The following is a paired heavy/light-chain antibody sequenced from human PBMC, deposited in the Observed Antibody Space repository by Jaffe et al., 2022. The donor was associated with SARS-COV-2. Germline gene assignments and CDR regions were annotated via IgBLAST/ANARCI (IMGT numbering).Light chain of an antibody. V-gene: IGKV3-20*01. CDR2: DTS. CDR3: QQYGRSPMFS. CDR1: QSVSSNY. J-gene: IGKJ2*03. Sequence: EIVLTQSPGTLSLSPGGRATLSCRASQSVSSNYLAWYQQKPGQAPRLLIYDTSSRATGIPDRFGGSGSGTDFTLTISRLEPEDFAVYYCQQYGRSPMFSFGQGTKLEIK.
Heavy chain of an antibody. J-gene: IGHJ4*02. CDR2: ISVYHGNT. D-gene: IGHD5-12*01. V-gene: IGHV1-18*01. CDR3: ARHGGDGYYFDY. Sequence: QVHLVQSGAEVKKPGASVKVSCKASGYSFTNYGITWVRQAPGEGLEWMGWISVYHGNTDYAQKFQGRVTMTTDTSTSTAYMELRSLRSDDTALYYCARHGGDGYYFDYWGQGTLVTVSS. CDR1: GYSFTNYG.